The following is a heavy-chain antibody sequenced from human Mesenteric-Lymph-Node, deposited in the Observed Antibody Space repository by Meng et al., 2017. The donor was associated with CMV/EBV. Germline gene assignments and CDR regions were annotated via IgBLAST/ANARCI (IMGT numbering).Heavy chain of an antibody. CDR3: AKEEKNKYCSSCYRNYGMDV. J-gene: IGHJ6*02. V-gene: IGHV3-9*01. CDR1: GFKFVDYA. CDR2: ISWNSISI. Sequence: GGSLRLSCAASGFKFVDYAIHWFRQAPGKGLEWVSGISWNSISIVYADSVKGRFTISRDNAKNSLYLQMNSLGDEDTAFYYCAKEEKNKYCSSCYRNYGMDVWGQGTTVTVSS. D-gene: IGHD2-2*01.